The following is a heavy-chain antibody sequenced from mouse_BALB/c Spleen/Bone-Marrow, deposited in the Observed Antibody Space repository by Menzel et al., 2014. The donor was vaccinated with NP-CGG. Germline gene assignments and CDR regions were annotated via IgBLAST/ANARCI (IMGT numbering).Heavy chain of an antibody. V-gene: IGHV3-2*02. D-gene: IGHD2-4*01. J-gene: IGHJ3*01. CDR1: GYSITRDYA. CDR3: ARSSSYDYDVGFAY. CDR2: ISYSGST. Sequence: EVQLQESGPGLVKPSQSLSLTCIVTGYSITRDYAWNWIRQFPGNKLEWMGYISYSGSTTYNPSLESRISITRDTSKNQFFLQLNSVTTEDTATYYCARSSSYDYDVGFAYRGRGTPVTAPA.